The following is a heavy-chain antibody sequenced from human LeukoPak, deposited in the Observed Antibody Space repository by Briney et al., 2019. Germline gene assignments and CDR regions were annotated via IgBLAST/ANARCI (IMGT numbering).Heavy chain of an antibody. J-gene: IGHJ6*02. CDR1: GFTFSSYA. CDR2: ISYDGSNK. V-gene: IGHV3-30-3*01. Sequence: PGGSLRLSCAASGFTFSSYAMHWVRQAPGKGLEWVAVISYDGSNKYYADSVKGRFTISRDNSKNTLYLRMNSLRAEDTAVYYCAREALEDYGMDVWGQGTTVTVSS. CDR3: AREALEDYGMDV. D-gene: IGHD3-3*01.